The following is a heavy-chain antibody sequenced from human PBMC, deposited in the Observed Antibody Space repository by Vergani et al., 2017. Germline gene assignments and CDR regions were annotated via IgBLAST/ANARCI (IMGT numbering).Heavy chain of an antibody. CDR3: ARVNTEYNGHLYYYYYMDV. V-gene: IGHV4-34*01. CDR1: GGSFTSYH. CDR2: IDHTGRP. J-gene: IGHJ6*03. D-gene: IGHD5-12*01. Sequence: QVQLQQWGGGLLKPSETLSLTCVVNGGSFTSYHWTWIRQSPGEGLEWVGDIDHTGRPDYNPSLKSRLTMSVDKSRNQFSLTLNSVTATDTAIYFCARVNTEYNGHLYYYYYMDVWGQGTAVTVS.